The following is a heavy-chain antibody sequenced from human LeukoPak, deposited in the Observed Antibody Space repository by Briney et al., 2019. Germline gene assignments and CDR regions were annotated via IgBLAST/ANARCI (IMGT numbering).Heavy chain of an antibody. CDR3: ARGRYCSSTSCFINWFDP. V-gene: IGHV3-23*01. CDR1: GFTFSSYA. J-gene: IGHJ5*02. D-gene: IGHD2-2*01. CDR2: ISGSGGST. Sequence: PGGSLRLSCAASGFTFSSYAMSWVRQAPGKGLEWVSAISGSGGSTYYADSVKGRFTTSRDNSKNTLYLQMNSLRAEDTAVYYCARGRYCSSTSCFINWFDPWGQGTLVTVSS.